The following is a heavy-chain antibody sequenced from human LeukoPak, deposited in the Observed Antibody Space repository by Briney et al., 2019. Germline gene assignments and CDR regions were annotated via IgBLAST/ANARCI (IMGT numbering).Heavy chain of an antibody. CDR3: ARGGDDSDDAFDI. Sequence: SETLSLTCAVSGGSISSSNWWSWVRQPPGKGLEWIGEIYHSGSTNYNPSLKSRVTISVDTSKNQFSLKLSSVTAADTAVYYCARGGDDSDDAFDIWGQGTMVTVSS. J-gene: IGHJ3*02. CDR2: IYHSGST. V-gene: IGHV4-4*02. D-gene: IGHD3-10*01. CDR1: GGSISSSNW.